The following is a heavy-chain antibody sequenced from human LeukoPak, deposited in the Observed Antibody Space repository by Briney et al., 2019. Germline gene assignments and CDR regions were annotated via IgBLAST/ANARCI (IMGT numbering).Heavy chain of an antibody. J-gene: IGHJ4*02. V-gene: IGHV4-34*01. D-gene: IGHD2-2*01. Sequence: PSETLSLTCAVYGGSFSGYYWSWIRQPPGKGLEWIGEINHSGSTNYNPSLKSRVTISVDTSKNQFSLKLSSVTAADTAVYYCARGGVVVPAAMPFDYWGQGTLVTVSS. CDR1: GGSFSGYY. CDR2: INHSGST. CDR3: ARGGVVVPAAMPFDY.